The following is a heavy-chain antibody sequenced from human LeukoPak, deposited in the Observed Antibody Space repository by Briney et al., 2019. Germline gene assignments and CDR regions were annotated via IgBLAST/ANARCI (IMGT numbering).Heavy chain of an antibody. Sequence: GGSLRLSCEASGFTFNTYAMTWVRQAPGKGLEWVSAVSDSGASTYYAVSVKGRFTISRDNSKNTLYLQMNSLRVDDTALYYCAKQTYSGWSSSFDHWGQGTLVAVSS. CDR1: GFTFNTYA. CDR2: VSDSGAST. CDR3: AKQTYSGWSSSFDH. J-gene: IGHJ4*02. D-gene: IGHD6-19*01. V-gene: IGHV3-23*01.